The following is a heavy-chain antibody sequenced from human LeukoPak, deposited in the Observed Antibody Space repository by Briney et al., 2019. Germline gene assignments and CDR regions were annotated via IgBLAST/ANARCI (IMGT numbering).Heavy chain of an antibody. Sequence: SSVKVSCKPSGCIFSSYSISWVRQAPGQGPDRMGRIIPFLGLANYAHKFQGRVTIIGDKSTSTAFLDASSRLCQKPAVIYVAYSNYGLVGNYYYGMYVWGQGTTVPVSS. J-gene: IGHJ6*02. D-gene: IGHD4-4*01. CDR3: AYSNYGLVGNYYYGMYV. CDR1: GCIFSSYS. V-gene: IGHV1-69*02. CDR2: IIPFLGLA.